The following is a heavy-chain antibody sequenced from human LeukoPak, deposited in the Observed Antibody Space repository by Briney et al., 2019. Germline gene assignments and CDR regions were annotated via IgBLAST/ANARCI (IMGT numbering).Heavy chain of an antibody. D-gene: IGHD6-13*01. CDR2: ISPAGGTT. Sequence: GGSLRLSCAVSGFTFSSEAMGWVRQLPGGGLEWVSTISPAGGTTYYAESMKGRFTISRDNSKSTLYLQMNSLRVEDTAVYYCTKVRSGSSSWALRVFDYWGQGALVTVSP. V-gene: IGHV3-23*01. CDR3: TKVRSGSSSWALRVFDY. CDR1: GFTFSSEA. J-gene: IGHJ4*02.